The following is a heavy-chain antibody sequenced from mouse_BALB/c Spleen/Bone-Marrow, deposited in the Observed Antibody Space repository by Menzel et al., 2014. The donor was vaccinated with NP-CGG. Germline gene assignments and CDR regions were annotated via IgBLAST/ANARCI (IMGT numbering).Heavy chain of an antibody. V-gene: IGHV7-3*02. CDR1: GFTFTDYY. CDR3: ARDDYYAMDY. CDR2: IRNKANGYTT. Sequence: EVKVVESGGGLVQPGGSLRLSCATSGFTFTDYYMSWVRQPPGKALEWLGFIRNKANGYTTEYSASVKGRFTISRDNPQSILYLQMNTLRAEDSATYYCARDDYYAMDYWGQGTSVTVSS. J-gene: IGHJ4*01.